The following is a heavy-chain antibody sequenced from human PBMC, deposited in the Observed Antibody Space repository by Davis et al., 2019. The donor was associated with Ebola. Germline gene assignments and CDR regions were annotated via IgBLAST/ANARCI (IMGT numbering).Heavy chain of an antibody. J-gene: IGHJ6*02. Sequence: SGPTLVKPTQTLTLTCTFSGFSLSTRGMCVSWIRQPPGKALEWLAHIFSNDEKSYSTSLKSRLTISKDTSKSQVVLTMTNMDPVDTATYYCARPRGIVGADYYYGMDVWGQGTTVTVSS. CDR1: GFSLSTRGMC. CDR3: ARPRGIVGADYYYGMDV. D-gene: IGHD1-26*01. CDR2: IFSNDEK. V-gene: IGHV2-26*01.